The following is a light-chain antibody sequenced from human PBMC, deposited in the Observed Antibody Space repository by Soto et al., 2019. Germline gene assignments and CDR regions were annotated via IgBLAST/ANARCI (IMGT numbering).Light chain of an antibody. V-gene: IGKV1-5*01. J-gene: IGKJ1*01. CDR1: QSVDKK. CDR2: DVS. Sequence: IQMTQSPSTQSASIGDTVTITCRASQSVDKKVAWYQQKPGKAPKLLIFDVSTLQSGVPSRFGGSGSGTEFSLSINNLQPDDVATYYCQQYDLFWTFGQGSRVQIK. CDR3: QQYDLFWT.